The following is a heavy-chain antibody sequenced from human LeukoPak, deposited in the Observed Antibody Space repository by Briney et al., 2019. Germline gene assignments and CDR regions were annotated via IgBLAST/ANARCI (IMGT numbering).Heavy chain of an antibody. D-gene: IGHD3-10*01. CDR1: GFTFSSYS. CDR3: ARDQHYYNSGSYYIGLDY. V-gene: IGHV3-48*01. J-gene: IGHJ4*02. CDR2: ISSSSSTI. Sequence: GGSLRLSCAAPGFTFSSYSMNWVRQAPGKGLEWVSYISSSSSTIYYADSVKGRFTISRDNAKNSLYLQMNSLRAEDTAVYYCARDQHYYNSGSYYIGLDYWGQGTLVTVSS.